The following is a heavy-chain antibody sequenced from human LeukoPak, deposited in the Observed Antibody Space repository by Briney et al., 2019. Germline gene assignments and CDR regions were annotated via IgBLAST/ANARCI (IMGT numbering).Heavy chain of an antibody. CDR3: AKGPSDYDLKDFDM. CDR1: GFTFSSYG. CDR2: IRYDGSNK. D-gene: IGHD3-22*01. J-gene: IGHJ3*02. Sequence: PGGCLRLSCAASGFTFSSYGMHGVRQAPGKGLEWGAFIRYDGSNKYYADSVKGRFTISRDNSKNTLYLQMNSLRAEDTAVYYCAKGPSDYDLKDFDMWDKGTMVTVS. V-gene: IGHV3-30*02.